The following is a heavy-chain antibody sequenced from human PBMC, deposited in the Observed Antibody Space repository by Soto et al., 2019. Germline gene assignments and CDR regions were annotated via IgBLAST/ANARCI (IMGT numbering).Heavy chain of an antibody. CDR3: AKDILSLAYYYYGMDV. CDR1: GFTFDDYA. CDR2: ISWNSGSI. D-gene: IGHD2-15*01. J-gene: IGHJ6*02. Sequence: TGGSLRLSCAASGFTFDDYAMHWVRQAPGKGLEWVSGISWNSGSIGYADSVKGRFTISRDNAKNSLYLQMNSLRAEDTALYYCAKDILSLAYYYYGMDVWGQGTTVTVSS. V-gene: IGHV3-9*01.